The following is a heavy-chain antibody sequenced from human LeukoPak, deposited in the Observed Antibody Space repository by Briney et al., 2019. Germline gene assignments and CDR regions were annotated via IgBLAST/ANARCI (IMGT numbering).Heavy chain of an antibody. D-gene: IGHD1-14*01. CDR1: GGSISSHY. CDR3: ARSPIQPDRVGAFDI. Sequence: SETLSLTCTVSGGSISSHYWSWIRQPPGKGLEWIGYIYYSGSTNYNPSLKSRVTISVDTSKNQFSLKLSSVTAADTAVYYCARSPIQPDRVGAFDIWGQGIMVTVSS. V-gene: IGHV4-59*11. CDR2: IYYSGST. J-gene: IGHJ3*02.